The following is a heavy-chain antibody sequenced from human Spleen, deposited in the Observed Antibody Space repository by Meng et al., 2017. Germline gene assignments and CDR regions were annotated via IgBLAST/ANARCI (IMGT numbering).Heavy chain of an antibody. CDR1: GFTFSSYS. CDR3: ARVRAGAGPPHGMDV. Sequence: GESLKISCAASGFTFSSYSMNWVRQAPGKGLEWVSSISSSSSYIYYADPVKGRFTISRDNAKNSLYLQMNRLRAEDSAVNCCARVRAGAGPPHGMDVWGQGTTVTVSS. D-gene: IGHD6-19*01. J-gene: IGHJ6*02. V-gene: IGHV3-21*01. CDR2: ISSSSSYI.